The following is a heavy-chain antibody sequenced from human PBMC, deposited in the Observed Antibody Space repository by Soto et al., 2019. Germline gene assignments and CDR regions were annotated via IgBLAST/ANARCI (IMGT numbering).Heavy chain of an antibody. V-gene: IGHV1-46*01. CDR2: ITPSGGST. CDR1: GYTFTSYY. J-gene: IGHJ5*02. D-gene: IGHD6-19*01. CDR3: ARGAAVARGNNWFDP. Sequence: ASVKVSCKASGYTFTSYYIHWVRQAPGQGLEWMGIITPSGGSTTYAQKFQGRVTMTRDTSTSTVYMELSSLRSEDTAVYHCARGAAVARGNNWFDPWGQGTLVTVSS.